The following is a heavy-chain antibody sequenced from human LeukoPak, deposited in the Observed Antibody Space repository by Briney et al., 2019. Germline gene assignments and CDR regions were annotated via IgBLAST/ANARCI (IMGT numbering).Heavy chain of an antibody. Sequence: GGSLRLSCAASGLTFSSHWMHWVRQAPGKGLVWVSRITNDGSSTTYADSVKGRFTISRDNSKDTLFLQMHSLRPGDTAVYYCVREDTPATANYWGQGTLVTISS. CDR1: GLTFSSHW. J-gene: IGHJ4*02. CDR2: ITNDGSST. D-gene: IGHD2-21*02. CDR3: VREDTPATANY. V-gene: IGHV3-74*01.